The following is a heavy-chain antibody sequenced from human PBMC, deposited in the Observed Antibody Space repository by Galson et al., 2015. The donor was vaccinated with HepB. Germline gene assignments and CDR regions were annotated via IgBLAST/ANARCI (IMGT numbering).Heavy chain of an antibody. Sequence: SLRLSCAASGSTFSSYGMHWVRQAPGKGLEWVAVISYDGSNKYYADSVKGRFTISRDNSKNTLYLQMNSLRAEDTAVYYCAKAFAAPIGYWGQGTLVTVSS. J-gene: IGHJ4*02. V-gene: IGHV3-30*18. CDR1: GSTFSSYG. CDR3: AKAFAAPIGY. D-gene: IGHD6-6*01. CDR2: ISYDGSNK.